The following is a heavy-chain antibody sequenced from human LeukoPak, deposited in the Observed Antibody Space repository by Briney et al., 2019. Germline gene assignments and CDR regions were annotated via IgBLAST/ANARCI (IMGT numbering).Heavy chain of an antibody. V-gene: IGHV3-48*03. CDR1: GFTFSTYE. CDR3: ARGYQLPEFGP. Sequence: PGGSLRLSCVASGFTFSTYEMNWVRQAPGKGLEWVSYISSSSSTIYYADSVKGRFTISRDNAKNSLYLQMNSLRAEDTAVYYCARGYQLPEFGPWGQGTLVTVSS. CDR2: ISSSSSTI. D-gene: IGHD2-2*01. J-gene: IGHJ5*02.